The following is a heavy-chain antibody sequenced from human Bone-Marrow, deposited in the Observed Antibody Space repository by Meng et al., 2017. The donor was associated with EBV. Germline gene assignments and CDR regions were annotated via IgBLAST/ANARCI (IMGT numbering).Heavy chain of an antibody. J-gene: IGHJ4*02. Sequence: GELVQAGGEVGTPGASVKVSCECSGGSLSNNAIRWVRQAPGQGLEWMGEIIPLFGTVIYAQTMQDRVTFTADESTKTAHMELNSLRFGDTAVYYCARDREGAAAGTSGYWGQGTLVTVSS. CDR1: GGSLSNNA. V-gene: IGHV1-69*01. CDR2: IIPLFGTV. D-gene: IGHD6-13*01. CDR3: ARDREGAAAGTSGY.